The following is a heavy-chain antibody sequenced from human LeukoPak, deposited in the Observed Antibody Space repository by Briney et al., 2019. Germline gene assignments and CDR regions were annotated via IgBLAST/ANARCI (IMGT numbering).Heavy chain of an antibody. D-gene: IGHD2-15*01. J-gene: IGHJ4*02. CDR1: GGSFSGYY. Sequence: KPSETLSLTCAVYGGSFSGYYWSWIRQPPGKGLEWIGETNHSGSTNYNPSLKSRVTISVDTSKNQFSLKLNSVTAADTAVYYCARAVGYCSGGSCSLDHWGQGTLVTVSS. CDR3: ARAVGYCSGGSCSLDH. V-gene: IGHV4-34*01. CDR2: TNHSGST.